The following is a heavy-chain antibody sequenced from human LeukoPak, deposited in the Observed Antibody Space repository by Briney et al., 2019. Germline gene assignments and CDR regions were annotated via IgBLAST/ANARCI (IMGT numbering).Heavy chain of an antibody. Sequence: SETLSLTCTVSGGSISTSNYYWGWIRQPPGKGLEWIGNIFYSGSTYYSPSLKSRVTISLDTSRNQFSLKLNSVTAADTAVYYCARSGILGRRNWFDPWGQGTLVTVSS. CDR1: GGSISTSNYY. D-gene: IGHD2-8*02. V-gene: IGHV4-39*07. CDR2: IFYSGST. J-gene: IGHJ5*02. CDR3: ARSGILGRRNWFDP.